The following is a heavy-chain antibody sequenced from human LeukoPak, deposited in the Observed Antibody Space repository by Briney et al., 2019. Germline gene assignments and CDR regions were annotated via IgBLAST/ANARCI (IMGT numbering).Heavy chain of an antibody. CDR1: GYSLSDYY. J-gene: IGHJ4*02. CDR3: ARGIIRGYDFDY. D-gene: IGHD5-12*01. V-gene: IGHV1-2*02. CDR2: INANSGGT. Sequence: ASVKVSCKASGYSLSDYYVHWVRQAPGQGLEWMGWINANSGGTNYAQKFQGTVTMTWATSVNAAYMELSRLKSDDTAVYYCARGIIRGYDFDYWGQGTLVSVSS.